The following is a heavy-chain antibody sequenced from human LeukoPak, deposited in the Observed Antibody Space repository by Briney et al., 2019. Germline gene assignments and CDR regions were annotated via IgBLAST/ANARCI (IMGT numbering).Heavy chain of an antibody. J-gene: IGHJ4*02. D-gene: IGHD1-26*01. CDR1: GGSISGTNW. CDR2: ISLAGQT. V-gene: IGHV4-4*02. Sequence: PSGTLSLTCGVSGGSISGTNWWSWVRQPPGQGLEWIGEISLAGQTNYNPSLNGRVTMSLDKSSNQLSLHLTSVTAADKATYFCSRESGPFCPFGYWGQGTLVIVSS. CDR3: SRESGPFCPFGY.